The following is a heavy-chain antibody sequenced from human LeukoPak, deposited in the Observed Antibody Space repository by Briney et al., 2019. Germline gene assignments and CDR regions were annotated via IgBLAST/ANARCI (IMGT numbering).Heavy chain of an antibody. CDR2: MNPNSGDT. D-gene: IGHD2-2*01. V-gene: IGHV1-8*03. Sequence: ASAKVSCKASGYTFTSYDINWVRQATGQGLEWMGWMNPNSGDTGYAQKFQGRVTITRNTSISTAYMELSSLRSEDTAVYYCARVGSSTSYYYYMDVWGKGTTVTVSS. J-gene: IGHJ6*03. CDR3: ARVGSSTSYYYYMDV. CDR1: GYTFTSYD.